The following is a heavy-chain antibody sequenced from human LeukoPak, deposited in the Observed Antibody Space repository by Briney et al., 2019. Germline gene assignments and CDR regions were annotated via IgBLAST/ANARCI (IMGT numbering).Heavy chain of an antibody. CDR3: AKDWRAVAGTPFDY. CDR2: FSGSGGST. CDR1: GFTFSSFA. Sequence: GGSLRLSCAASGFTFSSFAMSWVRQAPGKGLEWVSAFSGSGGSTYYADSVKGRFTISRDNSKNTLYLQMNSLRAEDTAVYYCAKDWRAVAGTPFDYWGQGTLVTVSS. D-gene: IGHD6-19*01. J-gene: IGHJ4*02. V-gene: IGHV3-23*01.